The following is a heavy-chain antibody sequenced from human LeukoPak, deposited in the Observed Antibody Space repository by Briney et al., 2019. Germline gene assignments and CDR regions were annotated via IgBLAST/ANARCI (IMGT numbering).Heavy chain of an antibody. CDR3: ARDSPYSSGWGEGRYFDL. D-gene: IGHD6-19*01. V-gene: IGHV4-59*01. J-gene: IGHJ2*01. CDR2: IYYSGST. CDR1: GGSISSYY. Sequence: SETLSLTCTVSGGSISSYYWSWIRQPPGKGLEWIGYIYYSGSTNYNPSLKSRVTISVDTSKNQFSLKLSSVTAADTAVHYCARDSPYSSGWGEGRYFDLWGRGTLVTVSS.